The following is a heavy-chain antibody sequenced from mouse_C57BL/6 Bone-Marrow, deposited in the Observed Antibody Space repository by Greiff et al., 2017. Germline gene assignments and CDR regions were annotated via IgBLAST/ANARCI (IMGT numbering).Heavy chain of an antibody. CDR3: AIFYYAYRGFAY. CDR2: ISSGSSTI. V-gene: IGHV5-17*01. CDR1: GFTFSDYG. D-gene: IGHD2-1*01. Sequence: EVNVVESGGGLVKPGGSLKLSCAASGFTFSDYGMHWVRQAPEKGLEWVAYISSGSSTIYYADTVKGRFTISRDNAKNTLFLQMTSLRSEDTAMYYCAIFYYAYRGFAYWGQGTLVTVSA. J-gene: IGHJ3*01.